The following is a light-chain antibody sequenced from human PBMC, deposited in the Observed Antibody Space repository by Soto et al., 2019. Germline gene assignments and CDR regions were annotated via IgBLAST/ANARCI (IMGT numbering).Light chain of an antibody. V-gene: IGLV2-8*01. Sequence: QYVLTQPPSASGSPGQSVTISCTGTSSDVGGYNYVSWYQQHPGKAPKLMIYEVSKRPSGVPDRFSGSKSGNTASLTVSGLQAEDEADYYCSSYAGSNLWVFGGGTKLTVL. CDR1: SSDVGGYNY. J-gene: IGLJ3*02. CDR2: EVS. CDR3: SSYAGSNLWV.